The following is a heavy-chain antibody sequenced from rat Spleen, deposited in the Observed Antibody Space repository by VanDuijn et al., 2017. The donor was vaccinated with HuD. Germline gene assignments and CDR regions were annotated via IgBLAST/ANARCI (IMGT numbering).Heavy chain of an antibody. Sequence: QVQLRESGPGLVQPSQTLSLTCTVSGFSLTTYNVHWVRQPTGKGLEWMGIMWTGGSTAYNSLLKSRLSITRDTSKSQVFLKMNSLQTEDTATYSCARDFGPFGITYWGQGVMVTVSS. V-gene: IGHV2-30*01. CDR2: MWTGGST. CDR3: ARDFGPFGITY. D-gene: IGHD4-3*01. CDR1: GFSLTTYN. J-gene: IGHJ2*01.